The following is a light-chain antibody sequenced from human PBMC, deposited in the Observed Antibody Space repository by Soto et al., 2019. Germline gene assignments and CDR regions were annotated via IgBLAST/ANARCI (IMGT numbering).Light chain of an antibody. CDR3: QQYNSYPT. V-gene: IGKV1-5*01. CDR1: QRVTTW. J-gene: IGKJ4*01. CDR2: DAS. Sequence: DIPMTQSPSTLSASVGDRVTITCRASQRVTTWLAWYQQKPGQAPNLLIHDASTLEPGVPSRFRGSGSGTVFTLTISNLQPDDFVTYYCQQYNSYPTFGGGTKVDIK.